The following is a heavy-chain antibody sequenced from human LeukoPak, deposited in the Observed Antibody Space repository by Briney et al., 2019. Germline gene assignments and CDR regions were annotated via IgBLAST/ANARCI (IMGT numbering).Heavy chain of an antibody. Sequence: NPGGSLRLSCAASKLTFGTYSMNWVRQAPGKGLEWVSSISSSGDYIYYAHSVKGRFTISRDNAKNSLYLQMNSLRVEDTAVYFCASITIFGGLAWDYWGQGTLVTVSS. V-gene: IGHV3-21*01. CDR2: ISSSGDYI. J-gene: IGHJ4*02. CDR3: ASITIFGGLAWDY. CDR1: KLTFGTYS. D-gene: IGHD3-3*01.